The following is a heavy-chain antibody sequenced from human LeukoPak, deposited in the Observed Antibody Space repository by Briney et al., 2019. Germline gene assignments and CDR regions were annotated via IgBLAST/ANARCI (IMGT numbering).Heavy chain of an antibody. CDR3: ARVLDRLYYYGMDV. CDR1: GFTLSSYG. D-gene: IGHD3-16*02. Sequence: EPGRSLRLSCAASGFTLSSYGMHWVRQAPGKGLEWVAVIWYDGSNKYYADSVKGRFTISRDNSKNTLYLQMNSLRAEDTAVYYCARVLDRLYYYGMDVWGQGTTVTVSS. J-gene: IGHJ6*02. V-gene: IGHV3-33*01. CDR2: IWYDGSNK.